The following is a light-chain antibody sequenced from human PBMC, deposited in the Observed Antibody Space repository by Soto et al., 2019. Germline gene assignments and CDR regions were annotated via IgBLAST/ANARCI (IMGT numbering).Light chain of an antibody. J-gene: IGKJ4*01. CDR3: QHYGSSPLT. V-gene: IGKV3-20*01. CDR2: GAS. Sequence: EIVLTQSPGTLSLSPGERATLFCRASESVSDKYFAWHQQRSGQAPSLVIYGASSTASAVPDRFSGSGAGADFTLTISRLEEEDFAVYYWQHYGSSPLTFGGGTKVEIK. CDR1: ESVSDKY.